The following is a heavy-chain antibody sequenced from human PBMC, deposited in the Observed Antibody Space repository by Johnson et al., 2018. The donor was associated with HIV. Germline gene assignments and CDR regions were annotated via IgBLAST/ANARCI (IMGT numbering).Heavy chain of an antibody. J-gene: IGHJ3*02. CDR2: ISSSGNTI. CDR1: GFTFSDYH. V-gene: IGHV3-11*04. CDR3: AKGEYGDFYRGDAFDI. Sequence: QVQLVESGGGLVKPGGSLRLSCVASGFTFSDYHMSWIRQAPGKGLEWVSYISSSGNTIYNADSVKARFTISRDNAKNSLYLQLNSLRAEDTAVYYCAKGEYGDFYRGDAFDIWGQGTMVTVSS. D-gene: IGHD4-17*01.